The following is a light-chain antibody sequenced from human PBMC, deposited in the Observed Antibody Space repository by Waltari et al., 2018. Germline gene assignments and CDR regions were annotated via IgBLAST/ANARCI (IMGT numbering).Light chain of an antibody. V-gene: IGLV3-25*03. CDR3: QSADTTWV. CDR1: PLPKNY. J-gene: IGLJ3*02. CDR2: KDS. Sequence: SYELTQPPSVSVSPGQTARITCSGDPLPKNYAYWYQQKPGQAPVVVIYKDSERPSGIPERFSGSSSGTTVTLTISRVQAEDEADYYCQSADTTWVFGGGTKLTVL.